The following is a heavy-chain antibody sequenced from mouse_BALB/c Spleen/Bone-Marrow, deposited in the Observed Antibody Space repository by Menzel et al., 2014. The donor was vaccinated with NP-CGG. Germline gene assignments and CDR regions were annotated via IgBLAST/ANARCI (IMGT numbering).Heavy chain of an antibody. CDR1: GYTFTDYA. V-gene: IGHV1S137*01. CDR3: ARDAMDY. Sequence: QVQLQQSGAELVRPGVSVKISCKGSGYTFTDYAMHWVKQSHAKSLEWIGVISTYYGDASYNQRFKGKATMTVDKSSSTAYMELARLTSEDSAIYYCARDAMDYWGQGTSVTVSS. J-gene: IGHJ4*01. CDR2: ISTYYGDA.